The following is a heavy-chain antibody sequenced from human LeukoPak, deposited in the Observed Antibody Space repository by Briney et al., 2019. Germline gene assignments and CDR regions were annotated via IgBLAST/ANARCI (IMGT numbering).Heavy chain of an antibody. D-gene: IGHD6-13*01. CDR1: GGSFSGYY. CDR2: INHSGST. CDR3: ARDPRYSRDSMRMDY. V-gene: IGHV4-34*01. J-gene: IGHJ4*02. Sequence: ASETLSLTCAVYGGSFSGYYWSWIRQPPGKGLEWIGEINHSGSTNYNPSLKSRVTISVDTSKNQFSLKLSSVTAADTAVYYCARDPRYSRDSMRMDYWGQGTLVTVSS.